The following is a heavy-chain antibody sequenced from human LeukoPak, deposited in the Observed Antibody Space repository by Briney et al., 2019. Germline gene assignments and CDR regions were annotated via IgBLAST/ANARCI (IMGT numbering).Heavy chain of an antibody. Sequence: GGSLRLSCAASGFTFTNYAMSWVRQTPGKGLEWVSATVGSRPDTYHADSVKGRFTVSRDNSRNTLYLQMNSLRAEDTAVYYCARYRAFDIWGQGTMVTVSS. CDR1: GFTFTNYA. V-gene: IGHV3-23*01. D-gene: IGHD2-2*02. J-gene: IGHJ3*02. CDR3: ARYRAFDI. CDR2: TVGSRPDT.